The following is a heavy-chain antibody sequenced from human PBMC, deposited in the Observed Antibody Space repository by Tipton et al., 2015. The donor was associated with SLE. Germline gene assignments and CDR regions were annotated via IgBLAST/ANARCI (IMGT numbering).Heavy chain of an antibody. CDR1: GDSISSGGYF. CDR2: IYYSGST. D-gene: IGHD3-16*01. CDR3: ARFTWIRGVFDY. V-gene: IGHV4-31*03. J-gene: IGHJ4*02. Sequence: TLSLTCTVSGDSISSGGYFWSWIRQHPGKGLEWIGYIYYSGSTYYNPSLESRVTKSIDTSKNQFSLKLSSVTAADTAVYYCARFTWIRGVFDYWGQGTLVTVSS.